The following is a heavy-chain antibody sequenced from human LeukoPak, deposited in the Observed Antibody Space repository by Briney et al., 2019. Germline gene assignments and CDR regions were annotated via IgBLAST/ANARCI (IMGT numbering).Heavy chain of an antibody. D-gene: IGHD3-22*01. CDR2: IYYRGNT. V-gene: IGHV4-39*01. Sequence: SETLSLICTVSGDSISSYNYFWGWTRQPPGKGLEWVGSIYYRGNTYYNPSLKSRVTLSADTSKNQFSLKVTSVTAADTAVYYCARASSGYYWDFDYWGQGALVTVSS. CDR1: GDSISSYNYF. CDR3: ARASSGYYWDFDY. J-gene: IGHJ4*02.